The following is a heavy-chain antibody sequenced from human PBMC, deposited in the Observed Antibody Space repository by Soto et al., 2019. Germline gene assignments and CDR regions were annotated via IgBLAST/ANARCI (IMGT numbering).Heavy chain of an antibody. V-gene: IGHV4-59*08. CDR2: IYYSGST. D-gene: IGHD2-15*01. CDR1: GGSISSYY. J-gene: IGHJ6*03. CDR3: ARYYGFSPVVAATRDYYYYMDV. Sequence: SETLSLTCTVSGGSISSYYWSWIRQPPGKGLEWIGYIYYSGSTNYNPSLKSRVTISVDTSKNQFSLKLSSVTAADTAVYYCARYYGFSPVVAATRDYYYYMDVWGKGTTVTVSS.